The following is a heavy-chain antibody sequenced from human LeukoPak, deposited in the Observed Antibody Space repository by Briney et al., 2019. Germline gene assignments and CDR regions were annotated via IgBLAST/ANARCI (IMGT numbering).Heavy chain of an antibody. J-gene: IGHJ6*03. D-gene: IGHD3-10*01. Sequence: GGSLRLSCAASGFTFSSYNMNWVRQAPGKGLEWLSYITSTRTVMYYADSVKGRFTMSRDDAKNSLFLQMSSLRVEDTGVYYCARVRPGFYMDLWGKGTTVTVSS. CDR1: GFTFSSYN. CDR3: ARVRPGFYMDL. V-gene: IGHV3-48*04. CDR2: ITSTRTVM.